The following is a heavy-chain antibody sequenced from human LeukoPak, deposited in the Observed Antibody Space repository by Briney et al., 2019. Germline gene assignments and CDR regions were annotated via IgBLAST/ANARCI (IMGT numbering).Heavy chain of an antibody. V-gene: IGHV3-21*01. J-gene: IGHJ4*02. Sequence: GGSLRLSCATSGFSFSGYNMNWVRQAPGKGLEWVSSITASSIYIYYADSVRGRFTISRDNAENSLYLQMNSLRAEDTAVYYCARVLRDYYFDYWGQGALVTVSS. CDR2: ITASSIYI. D-gene: IGHD3-9*01. CDR3: ARVLRDYYFDY. CDR1: GFSFSGYN.